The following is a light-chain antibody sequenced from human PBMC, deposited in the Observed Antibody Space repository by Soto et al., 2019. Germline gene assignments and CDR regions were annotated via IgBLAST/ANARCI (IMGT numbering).Light chain of an antibody. CDR2: DAC. CDR3: QEYDSYSST. Sequence: DIQMTQSPSTLSASVGDRVTITCRASQSISNYLAWYQQKPGKAPKALIYDACSFESGVPLRFSGIGSGTEFTLTISSLQPDDFATYYCQEYDSYSSTFGQGTKLQIK. J-gene: IGKJ2*01. CDR1: QSISNY. V-gene: IGKV1-5*01.